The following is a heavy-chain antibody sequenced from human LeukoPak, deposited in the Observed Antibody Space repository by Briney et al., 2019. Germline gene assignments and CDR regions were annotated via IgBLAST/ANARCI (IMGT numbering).Heavy chain of an antibody. CDR2: ISSSGSTI. V-gene: IGHV3-48*03. Sequence: PGGSLRLSCAASGFTFSSYEMNWVRQAPGKGLEWVSYISSSGSTIYYADSVKGRFTLSRDNAKNSLYLQMNSLRAEDTAVYYCARDIEGTSSSWYLDYYYGMDVWGQGTTVTVSS. J-gene: IGHJ6*02. CDR1: GFTFSSYE. CDR3: ARDIEGTSSSWYLDYYYGMDV. D-gene: IGHD6-13*01.